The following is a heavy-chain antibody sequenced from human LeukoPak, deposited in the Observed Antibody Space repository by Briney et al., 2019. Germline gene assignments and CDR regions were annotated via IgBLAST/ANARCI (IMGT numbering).Heavy chain of an antibody. CDR3: AKEERPIVVIAAAIIDY. CDR2: ISASGGST. D-gene: IGHD2-2*01. V-gene: IGHV3-23*01. CDR1: GFTFNTYA. J-gene: IGHJ4*02. Sequence: GGSLRLSCAASGFTFNTYAMSWVRQAPGKGLEWVSSISASGGSTYYADSVKGRFTISRDNSKNTLYLQMNSLRAEDTAVYYCAKEERPIVVIAAAIIDYWGQGTLVTVSS.